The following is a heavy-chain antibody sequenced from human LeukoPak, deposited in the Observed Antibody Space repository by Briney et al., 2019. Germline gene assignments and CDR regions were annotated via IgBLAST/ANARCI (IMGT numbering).Heavy chain of an antibody. CDR3: AKQGNYFGSGSYYGNWFDF. Sequence: AAPVKVSCKASGYTFTNYDINWVRQAAGQGLEWMGWMNPNSGNTGYAQKFQGRVTMTRDTSISTAYMELGSLRSEDTAVYYCAKQGNYFGSGSYYGNWFDFWGQGNLVTVSS. CDR2: MNPNSGNT. V-gene: IGHV1-8*01. D-gene: IGHD3-10*01. CDR1: GYTFTNYD. J-gene: IGHJ5*01.